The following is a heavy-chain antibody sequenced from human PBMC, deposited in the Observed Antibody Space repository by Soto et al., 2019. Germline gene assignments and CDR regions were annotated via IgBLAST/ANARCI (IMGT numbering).Heavy chain of an antibody. Sequence: PSETLSLTCTVSGGSISSSGYYWGWIRQPPGKGLEWIGSMHYSGTTYYNPSLKSRVIISLDTSNNQFSLTLNSVTASDTAVYYCARRGSGWFFDYWGQGTLVTVSS. V-gene: IGHV4-39*01. CDR2: MHYSGTT. D-gene: IGHD6-19*01. J-gene: IGHJ4*02. CDR1: GGSISSSGYY. CDR3: ARRGSGWFFDY.